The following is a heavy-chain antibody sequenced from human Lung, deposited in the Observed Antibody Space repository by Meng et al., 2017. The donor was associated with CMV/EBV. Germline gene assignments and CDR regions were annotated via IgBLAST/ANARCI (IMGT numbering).Heavy chain of an antibody. J-gene: IGHJ4*02. CDR2: ISTYNDNT. Sequence: ASVKVSCKASGYTFTSYGISWVRQAPGQGLEWMGWISTYNDNTNYAQKLQDRVTMTTDTSTSTAYMELRSLRSDDTAVYYCARVSGHLITMILYYFDSWGQGTLVTVSS. CDR1: GYTFTSYG. D-gene: IGHD3-22*01. CDR3: ARVSGHLITMILYYFDS. V-gene: IGHV1-18*01.